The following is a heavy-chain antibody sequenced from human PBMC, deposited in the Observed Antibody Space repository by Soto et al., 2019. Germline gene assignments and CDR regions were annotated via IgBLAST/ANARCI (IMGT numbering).Heavy chain of an antibody. D-gene: IGHD2-2*01. Sequence: ASVKVSCKASGYTFTSYYMHWVRQAPGQGLEWMGIINPSGGSTSYAQKFQGRVTMTRDTSTSTVYMELSSLRSEDTAVYYCARTGGTDYCSSKSCYSRRVESPSGGYGMDVWGQGTTVTVSS. J-gene: IGHJ6*02. CDR1: GYTFTSYY. CDR3: ARTGGTDYCSSKSCYSRRVESPSGGYGMDV. V-gene: IGHV1-46*01. CDR2: INPSGGST.